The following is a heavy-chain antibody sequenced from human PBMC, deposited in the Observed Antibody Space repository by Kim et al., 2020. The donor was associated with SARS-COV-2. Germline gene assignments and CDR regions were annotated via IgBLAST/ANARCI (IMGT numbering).Heavy chain of an antibody. CDR1: SGSINTYDY. Sequence: SETLSLTCIVSSGSINTYDYWGWIRQTPGKGLEWIGSMHHSGSTYHNPSLQSRVTISVDMSKNQVSLKLRSVTAADTAVFYCARHVKANDAFDNWGQGTMVIVSS. J-gene: IGHJ3*02. CDR2: MHHSGST. V-gene: IGHV4-39*01. CDR3: ARHVKANDAFDN.